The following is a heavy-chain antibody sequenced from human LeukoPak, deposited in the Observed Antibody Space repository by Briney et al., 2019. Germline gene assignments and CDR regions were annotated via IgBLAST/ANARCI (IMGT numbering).Heavy chain of an antibody. D-gene: IGHD2-2*01. V-gene: IGHV4-59*01. J-gene: IGHJ4*02. CDR2: IYYTGST. CDR3: ARVYQSAEYYFDY. CDR1: GGSIDSYY. Sequence: PSETLSLTCTVSGGSIDSYYRSWIRQPPGKGLEWIGYIYYTGSTEYHPSLKGRVTISLDTSKNQFSLKLTSVTAADTAVYYCARVYQSAEYYFDYWGQGNLVSVSS.